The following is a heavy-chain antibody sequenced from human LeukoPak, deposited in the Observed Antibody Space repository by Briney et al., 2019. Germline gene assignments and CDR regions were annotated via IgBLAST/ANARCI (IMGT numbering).Heavy chain of an antibody. CDR2: ISAYNGNT. D-gene: IGHD2-2*01. J-gene: IGHJ4*02. CDR1: GYTFTSYG. CDR3: ARGGYCSSTSCSSYFDY. Sequence: ASVKVSFKASGYTFTSYGISWVRQAPGQGLEWMGWISAYNGNTNYAQKLQGRVTMTTDTSTSTAYMELRSLGSDDTAVYYCARGGYCSSTSCSSYFDYWGQGTLVTVSS. V-gene: IGHV1-18*01.